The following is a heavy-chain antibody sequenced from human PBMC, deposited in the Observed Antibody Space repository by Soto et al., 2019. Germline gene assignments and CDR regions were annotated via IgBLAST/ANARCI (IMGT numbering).Heavy chain of an antibody. CDR2: FDPEDGET. V-gene: IGHV1-24*01. CDR1: GYTLTELS. CDR3: ATKLPYCSSTSCYYAFDI. D-gene: IGHD2-2*01. J-gene: IGHJ3*02. Sequence: ASVKVSCKVSGYTLTELSMHWVRQAPGKGLEWMGGFDPEDGETIYAQKFQGRVTMTEDTSTDTAYMELSSLRSEDTAVYYCATKLPYCSSTSCYYAFDIWGQGTMVTV.